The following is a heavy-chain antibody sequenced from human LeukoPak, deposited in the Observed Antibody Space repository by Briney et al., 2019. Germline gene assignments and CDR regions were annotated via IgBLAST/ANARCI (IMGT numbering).Heavy chain of an antibody. Sequence: SETLSLTCTVSGGSISSSSYYWGWIRQPPGKGLEWIGSIYYSGSTYYNPSLKSRVTLSVDTSKNQFSLKLSSVTAADTAVYYCARRYSSSGTFDYWGQGTLVTVSS. CDR1: GGSISSSSYY. J-gene: IGHJ4*02. V-gene: IGHV4-39*01. CDR2: IYYSGST. D-gene: IGHD6-6*01. CDR3: ARRYSSSGTFDY.